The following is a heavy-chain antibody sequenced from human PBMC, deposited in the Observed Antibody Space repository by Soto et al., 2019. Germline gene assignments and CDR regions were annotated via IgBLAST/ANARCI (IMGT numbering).Heavy chain of an antibody. V-gene: IGHV1-8*01. CDR2: MNPNSGNT. CDR3: ARGVRYYYGSGSYYAFDI. CDR1: GYTFTSYD. J-gene: IGHJ3*02. D-gene: IGHD3-10*01. Sequence: ASVKVSCKASGYTFTSYDINWVRQATGQGLEWMGWMNPNSGNTGYAQKFQGRVTMTRNTSISTAYMERSSLRSEDTVVYYCARGVRYYYGSGSYYAFDIWGQGTMVTVSS.